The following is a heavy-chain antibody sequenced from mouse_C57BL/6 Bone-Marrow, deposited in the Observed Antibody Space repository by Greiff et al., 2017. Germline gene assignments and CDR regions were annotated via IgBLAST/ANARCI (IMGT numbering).Heavy chain of an antibody. J-gene: IGHJ4*01. CDR3: ARWGYYVHYYAMDY. D-gene: IGHD2-3*01. V-gene: IGHV5-17*01. CDR2: ISSGSSTI. CDR1: GFTFSDYG. Sequence: EVKLVESGGGLVKPGGSLKLSCAASGFTFSDYGMHWVRQAPEKGLEWVAYISSGSSTIYYADTVKGRFTISRDNAKNTLFLQMTSLRSEDTAMYYCARWGYYVHYYAMDYWGQGTSVTVSS.